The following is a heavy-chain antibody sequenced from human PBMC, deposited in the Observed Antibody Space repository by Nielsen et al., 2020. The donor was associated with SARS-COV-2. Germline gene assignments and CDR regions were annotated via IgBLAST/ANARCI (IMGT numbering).Heavy chain of an antibody. CDR1: GGSISSGGYY. V-gene: IGHV4-31*03. J-gene: IGHJ3*02. CDR3: ARYFGTYYYDSSGYDAFDI. Sequence: SETLSLTCTVSGGSISSGGYYWSWIRQHPGKGLEWIGYIYYSGSTYYNPSLKSRVTVSVDTSKNQFSLKLSSVTAADTAVYYCARYFGTYYYDSSGYDAFDIWGQGTMVTVSS. CDR2: IYYSGST. D-gene: IGHD3-22*01.